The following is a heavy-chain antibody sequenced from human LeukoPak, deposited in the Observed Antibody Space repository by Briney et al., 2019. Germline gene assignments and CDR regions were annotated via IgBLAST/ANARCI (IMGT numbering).Heavy chain of an antibody. CDR2: ISGSGGST. CDR3: ARDGGGYDNYDY. J-gene: IGHJ4*02. CDR1: GFTFSSYA. D-gene: IGHD5-12*01. Sequence: PGGSLRLSCAASGFTFSSYAMSWVRQAPGKGLEWVSAISGSGGSTYYADSVKGRFTISRDNSKNTLYLQMNSLRAEDTAVYYCARDGGGYDNYDYWGQGTLVTVSS. V-gene: IGHV3-23*01.